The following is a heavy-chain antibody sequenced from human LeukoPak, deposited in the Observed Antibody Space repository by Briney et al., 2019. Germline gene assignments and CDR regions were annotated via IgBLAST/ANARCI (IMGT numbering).Heavy chain of an antibody. V-gene: IGHV4-34*01. Sequence: SETLSHTLVFSVGSLSGYYWSSMRQPPWKGLEWIVEINHSGSTNYNPSLMSRVTISLHTSKNQFHLMLNSATAADPAMVYFSRAPYPESLAYCGGDCYSEYWGQGTLVTVSS. CDR2: INHSGST. D-gene: IGHD2-21*02. J-gene: IGHJ4*02. CDR3: SRAPYPESLAYCGGDCYSEY. CDR1: VGSLSGYY.